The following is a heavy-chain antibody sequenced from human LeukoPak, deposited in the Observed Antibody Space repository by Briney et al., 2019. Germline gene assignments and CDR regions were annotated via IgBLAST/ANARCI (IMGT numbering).Heavy chain of an antibody. Sequence: ASVKVSCKASGYTFTSYYMHWVRQAPGQGLEWMGIINPSGGSTSYAQKFQGRVTMTRDMSTSTVYMELSSLRSDDTAVYYCARGGWTGVIDYWGQGTLVTVSS. J-gene: IGHJ4*02. V-gene: IGHV1-46*01. CDR2: INPSGGST. CDR3: ARGGWTGVIDY. CDR1: GYTFTSYY. D-gene: IGHD4-23*01.